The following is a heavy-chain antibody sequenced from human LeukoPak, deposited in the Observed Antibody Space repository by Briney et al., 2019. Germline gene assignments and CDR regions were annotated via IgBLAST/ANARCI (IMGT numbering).Heavy chain of an antibody. J-gene: IGHJ6*03. V-gene: IGHV1-8*03. D-gene: IGHD6-13*01. CDR3: ARTIAAAGTVDYYYYMDV. CDR2: MNPNRGNT. CDR1: GYTLTSYD. Sequence: ASVSVSFTASGYTLTSYDINWVRQTPGQGREWMGWMNPNRGNTGYAQKFQGRVTITRNTSISTAYMELSNLRSEDTAVYYCARTIAAAGTVDYYYYMDVWGKGTTVTVSS.